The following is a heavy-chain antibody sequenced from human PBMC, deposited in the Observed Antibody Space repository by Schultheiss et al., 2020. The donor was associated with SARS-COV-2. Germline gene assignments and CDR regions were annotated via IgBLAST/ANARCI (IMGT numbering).Heavy chain of an antibody. V-gene: IGHV3-30-3*01. CDR1: GFTFSSYA. J-gene: IGHJ6*02. D-gene: IGHD6-13*01. CDR2: ISYDGSNK. Sequence: GESLKISCAASGFTFSSYAMHWVRQAPGKGLEWVAVISYDGSNKYYADSVKGRFTISRDNAKNSLFLQMNGLRAEDTAVYYCARDSGWYGHGMDVWGQGTTVTVSS. CDR3: ARDSGWYGHGMDV.